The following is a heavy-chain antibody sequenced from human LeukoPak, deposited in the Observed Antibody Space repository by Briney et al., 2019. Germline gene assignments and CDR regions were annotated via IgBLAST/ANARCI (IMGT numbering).Heavy chain of an antibody. CDR1: GYTFTDYA. V-gene: IGHV7-4-1*02. CDR3: ARVYYEILTGYPRYGMDV. CDR2: INTNTGNP. Sequence: ASVKVSCKASGYTFTDYAMNWVRQAPGQGLEWMGWINTNTGNPTYAQGFTGRFVFSLDTSVSTAYLQISSLKAVDTAVYYCARVYYEILTGYPRYGMDVWGQGTTVTVSS. J-gene: IGHJ6*02. D-gene: IGHD3-9*01.